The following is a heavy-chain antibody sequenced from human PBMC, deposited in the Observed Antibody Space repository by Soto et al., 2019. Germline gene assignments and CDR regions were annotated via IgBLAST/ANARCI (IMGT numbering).Heavy chain of an antibody. Sequence: QVQLVESGGGVVQPGTSLRLSCVGSGFTFRRYVIHWVRQAPGKGLEWVALTSYAGRNKDYGYSVKGRFTISRDNSRNTVDLQMDSLRREDTALYYCSRWGTTGVLDVWGQGTLVSVSS. CDR1: GFTFRRYV. D-gene: IGHD3-16*01. J-gene: IGHJ1*01. CDR2: TSYAGRNK. V-gene: IGHV3-33*05. CDR3: SRWGTTGVLDV.